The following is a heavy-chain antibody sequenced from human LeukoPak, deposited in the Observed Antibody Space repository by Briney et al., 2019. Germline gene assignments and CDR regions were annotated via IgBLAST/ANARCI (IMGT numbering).Heavy chain of an antibody. CDR1: GGSISSYY. J-gene: IGHJ3*02. Sequence: PSETLSLTCTVSGGSISSYYWSWIRQPAGKGLEWIGRIYTSGSTNYNPSLKSRVTISVDTSKNQFSLKLSSVTAADTAVYYCARERDGLYSSSPLDAFDIWGQGTMVTVSS. D-gene: IGHD6-6*01. CDR3: ARERDGLYSSSPLDAFDI. V-gene: IGHV4-4*07. CDR2: IYTSGST.